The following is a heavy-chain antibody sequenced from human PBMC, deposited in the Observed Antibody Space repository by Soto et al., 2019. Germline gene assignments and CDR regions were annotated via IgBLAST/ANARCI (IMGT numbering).Heavy chain of an antibody. J-gene: IGHJ4*02. D-gene: IGHD3-16*02. Sequence: SETLSLTCTVSGGSVSSNSYSWGWIRQSPGKGLEWIGIIYSTENTYYHPSLLSRVTISADTSMNQFSLRLTSVTVADTAVYYCARSVRLGDLSFRYWSQGAPVTVSS. V-gene: IGHV4-39*07. CDR1: GGSVSSNSYS. CDR3: ARSVRLGDLSFRY. CDR2: IYSTENT.